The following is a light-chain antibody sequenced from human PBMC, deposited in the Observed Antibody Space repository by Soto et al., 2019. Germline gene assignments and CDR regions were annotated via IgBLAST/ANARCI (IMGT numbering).Light chain of an antibody. CDR3: QQFKDYVWT. CDR1: QTISTW. Sequence: DIQMTQSPSTLSASVGDRVTITCRASQTISTWLAWYQQKPGKASKLLIYDASNLERGVPSRFSGSGSGTEFTLIISNLQPDDFATYYCQQFKDYVWTFGQGTRWIS. J-gene: IGKJ1*01. CDR2: DAS. V-gene: IGKV1-5*01.